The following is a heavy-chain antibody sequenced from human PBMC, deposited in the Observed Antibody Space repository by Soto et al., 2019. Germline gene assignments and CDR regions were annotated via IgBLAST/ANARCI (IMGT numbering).Heavy chain of an antibody. Sequence: SETLSLTCTVSGGSISSYYWSWIRQPPGKGLEWIGYIYYSGSTNYNPSLKSRVTISVDTSKNQFSLKLSSVTAADTAVYYCARVPYSSGLMDYWGQGTLVTVSS. CDR3: ARVPYSSGLMDY. CDR1: GGSISSYY. J-gene: IGHJ4*02. CDR2: IYYSGST. D-gene: IGHD6-19*01. V-gene: IGHV4-59*08.